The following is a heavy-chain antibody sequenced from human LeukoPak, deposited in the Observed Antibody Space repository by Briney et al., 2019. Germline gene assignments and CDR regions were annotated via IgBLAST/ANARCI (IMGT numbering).Heavy chain of an antibody. V-gene: IGHV4-59*08. CDR3: ARTKSGWYYPDY. CDR1: GGSLSSYY. Sequence: PSETLSLTCSVSGGSLSSYYWIWIRQPPGKGLELIGYVYYSGTANYNPSLESRVTILVDTSKNQFSLNLSSVTAADTAVYYCARTKSGWYYPDYWGQGTLVSVSS. J-gene: IGHJ4*02. D-gene: IGHD6-19*01. CDR2: VYYSGTA.